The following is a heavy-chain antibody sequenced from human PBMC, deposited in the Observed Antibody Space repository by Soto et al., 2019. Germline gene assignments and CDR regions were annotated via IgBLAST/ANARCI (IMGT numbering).Heavy chain of an antibody. CDR2: IIPIFGTA. CDR1: GGTFSSYA. D-gene: IGHD2-2*02. CDR3: ARDEDFVVVPAAIKWSYGMDV. Sequence: QVQLVQSGAEVKKPGSSVKVSCKASGGTFSSYAISWVRQAPGQGLEWMGGIIPIFGTANYAQKFQGRVTITADESPRTAYMELSSLRSEDTAVYYCARDEDFVVVPAAIKWSYGMDVWGQGTTVTASS. J-gene: IGHJ6*02. V-gene: IGHV1-69*01.